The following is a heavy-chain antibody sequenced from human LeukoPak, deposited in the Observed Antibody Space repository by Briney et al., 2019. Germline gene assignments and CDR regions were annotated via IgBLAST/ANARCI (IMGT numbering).Heavy chain of an antibody. J-gene: IGHJ5*02. CDR3: ARRSSSSWFDP. D-gene: IGHD6-13*01. Sequence: ASVRVSCKASGYTFKGYYMHWVRQAPGQGLEWMGWINPNSDGTNYAQKFQGRVSMTRDTSINTVYMELSSLRSDDTAVYYCARRSSSSWFDPWGQGTLVTVSS. CDR2: INPNSDGT. V-gene: IGHV1-2*02. CDR1: GYTFKGYY.